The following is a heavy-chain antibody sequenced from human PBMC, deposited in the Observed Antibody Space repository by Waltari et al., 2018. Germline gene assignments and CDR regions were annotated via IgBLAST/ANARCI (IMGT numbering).Heavy chain of an antibody. CDR2: IYTSWST. J-gene: IGHJ6*02. Sequence: QVQLQESGPGLVKPSQTLSLTCTVSGGSIGSGSYYWSWIRQPAGKGLEWIGYIYTSWSTNYNPSLKSRVTISVDTSKNQFSLKLSSVTAADTAVYYCAIVDSSGYYPNYYGMDVWGQGTTVTVSS. D-gene: IGHD3-22*01. CDR3: AIVDSSGYYPNYYGMDV. V-gene: IGHV4-61*09. CDR1: GGSIGSGSYY.